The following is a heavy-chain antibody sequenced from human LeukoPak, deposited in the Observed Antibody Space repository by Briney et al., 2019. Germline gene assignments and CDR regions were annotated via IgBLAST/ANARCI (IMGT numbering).Heavy chain of an antibody. CDR1: GYTFTSYG. Sequence: ASVKVSCKASGYTFTSYGISWVRQAPGQGLEWMGWISAYNGNTNYAQKLQGRVIMTTDTSTSTAYMELRSLRSDDTAVYYCARVPPIGYCSGGSCKNFDYWGQGTLVTVSS. V-gene: IGHV1-18*01. D-gene: IGHD2-15*01. J-gene: IGHJ4*02. CDR2: ISAYNGNT. CDR3: ARVPPIGYCSGGSCKNFDY.